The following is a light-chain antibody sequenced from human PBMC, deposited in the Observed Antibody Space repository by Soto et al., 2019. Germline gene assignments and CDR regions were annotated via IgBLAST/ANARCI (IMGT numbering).Light chain of an antibody. Sequence: EIVMTQSPATLSVPPGERATLSCRASQSVSTNFAWYQQRPGQAPRLLFYGASIRATAVPARFTASGSGTEFTLTISSLQSEDFAVYYCHHYNRSPIFTFGPGTTVEIK. V-gene: IGKV3-15*01. CDR1: QSVSTN. CDR2: GAS. J-gene: IGKJ3*01. CDR3: HHYNRSPIFT.